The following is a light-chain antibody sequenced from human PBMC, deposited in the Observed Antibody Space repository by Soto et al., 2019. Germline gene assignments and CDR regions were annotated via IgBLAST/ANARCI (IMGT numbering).Light chain of an antibody. CDR2: DNI. Sequence: QSALTQAPSVSGAPGQRVTIPCIGSSSNIGAGYDVHWYQQVPGTAPKLLIYDNINRPSGVPDRFSGSKSGTSASLAITGLQSEDEADYYCQTYDSSLSVVFGGGTKLTVL. J-gene: IGLJ2*01. V-gene: IGLV1-40*01. CDR1: SSNIGAGYD. CDR3: QTYDSSLSVV.